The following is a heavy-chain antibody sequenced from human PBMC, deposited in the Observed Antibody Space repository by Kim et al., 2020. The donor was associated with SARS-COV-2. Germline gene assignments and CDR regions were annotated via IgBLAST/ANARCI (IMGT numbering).Heavy chain of an antibody. D-gene: IGHD3-10*01. V-gene: IGHV5-10-1*01. Sequence: SPSFQGHVTISADKSISTAYLQWSSLKASDTAMYYCARFASFGEPYYFDYWGQGTLVTVSS. J-gene: IGHJ4*02. CDR3: ARFASFGEPYYFDY.